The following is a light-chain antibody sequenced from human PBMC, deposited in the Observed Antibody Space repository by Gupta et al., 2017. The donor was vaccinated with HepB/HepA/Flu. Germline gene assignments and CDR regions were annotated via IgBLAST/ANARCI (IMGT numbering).Light chain of an antibody. CDR3: QVWDSSSDHMV. CDR1: NIGSKS. V-gene: IGLV3-21*04. CDR2: YDD. J-gene: IGLJ2*01. Sequence: SYVLTQPHSVSVAPGKTARITCGGSNIGSKSVHWYQQKPGQAPILVISYDDARPSGIPERFSGSNSGNTATLTISRVEAGDEADYYCQVWDSSSDHMVFGGGTKLTVL.